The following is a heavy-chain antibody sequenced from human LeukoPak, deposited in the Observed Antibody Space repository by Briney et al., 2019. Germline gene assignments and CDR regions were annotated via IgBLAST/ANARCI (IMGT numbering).Heavy chain of an antibody. CDR1: GFTFSSYS. Sequence: GSLRLSCAASGFTFSSYSMNWIRQPPGKVLEWIGEINHSGSTNYNPSLKSRVTISVDTSKNQFSLKLSSVTAADTAVYNCAATNVQWLLYGDAFDIWGQGTMVTVSS. D-gene: IGHD3-3*01. CDR2: INHSGST. CDR3: AATNVQWLLYGDAFDI. V-gene: IGHV4-34*08. J-gene: IGHJ3*02.